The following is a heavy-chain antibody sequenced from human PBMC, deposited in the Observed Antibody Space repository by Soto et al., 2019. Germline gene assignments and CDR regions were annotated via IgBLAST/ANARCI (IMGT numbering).Heavy chain of an antibody. CDR2: IYTSGST. J-gene: IGHJ4*02. V-gene: IGHV4-4*07. D-gene: IGHD3-22*01. CDR3: ARDEYYDSSGYAAY. CDR1: GGSISSYY. Sequence: SETLSLTCTVSGGSISSYYWSWIRQPAGKGLEWIGRIYTSGSTNYNPSLKSRVNMSVDTSKNQFSLKLSSVTAADTAVYYCARDEYYDSSGYAAYWGQGTLVTVSS.